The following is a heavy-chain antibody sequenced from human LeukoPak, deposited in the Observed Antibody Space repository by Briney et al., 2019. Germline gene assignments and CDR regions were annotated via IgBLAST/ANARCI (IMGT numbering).Heavy chain of an antibody. CDR2: INPDGSTT. D-gene: IGHD4-17*01. CDR3: VRIATVTTPDY. V-gene: IGHV3-74*01. J-gene: IGHJ4*02. Sequence: GGSLRLSCAASGFTFSTYWMLWVRQPLGKGLVWVSRINPDGSTTNYADSVKGRFTISRDNAKNTLYLQMNSLTVEDTAVYYCVRIATVTTPDYWGQGTLVTVSS. CDR1: GFTFSTYW.